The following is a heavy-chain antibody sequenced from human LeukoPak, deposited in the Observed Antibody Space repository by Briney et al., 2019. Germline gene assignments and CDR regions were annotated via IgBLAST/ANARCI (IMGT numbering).Heavy chain of an antibody. Sequence: GESLKISCKGSGYNFTSYCIGWVRQVPGKGLEWMGIIYPGDSDTRYSPSFQGQVTLSVDKSISTAYLQWTSLKASDTAMYYCARTLDYWGQGTLVTVSS. CDR3: ARTLDY. CDR1: GYNFTSYC. V-gene: IGHV5-51*01. J-gene: IGHJ4*02. CDR2: IYPGDSDT.